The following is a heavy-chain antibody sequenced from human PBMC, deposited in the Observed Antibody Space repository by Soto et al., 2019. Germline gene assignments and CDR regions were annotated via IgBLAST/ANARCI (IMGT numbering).Heavy chain of an antibody. J-gene: IGHJ5*02. D-gene: IGHD6-13*01. V-gene: IGHV1-69*13. CDR3: ARGAGYSSSWYWFDP. CDR2: IIPIFGTA. CDR1: GGTFSSYA. Sequence: SVKVSCKASGGTFSSYAISWVRQAPGQGLEWMGGIIPIFGTADYAQKFQGRVTITADESTSTAYMELSSLRSEDTAVYYCARGAGYSSSWYWFDPWGQGTLVTVSS.